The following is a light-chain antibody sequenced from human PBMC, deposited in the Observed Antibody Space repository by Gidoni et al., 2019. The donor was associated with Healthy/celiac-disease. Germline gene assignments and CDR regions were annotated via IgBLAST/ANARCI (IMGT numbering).Light chain of an antibody. V-gene: IGKV3-11*01. Sequence: EIVLTQSPATLSLAPGERAILSCRASQSVSSYLAWYQQKPGQAPRLLIYVASNRATGIPARFRGSGTGTDFTLTISSLEPEDFAVYYCQQRSNWLLTFGGGTKVEIK. CDR2: VAS. CDR3: QQRSNWLLT. CDR1: QSVSSY. J-gene: IGKJ4*01.